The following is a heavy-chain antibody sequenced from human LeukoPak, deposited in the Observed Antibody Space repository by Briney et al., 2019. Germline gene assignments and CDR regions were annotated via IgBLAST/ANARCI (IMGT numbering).Heavy chain of an antibody. Sequence: PSETLSLTCTVSGGSISSYYWSWIRQPPGKGLEWIGYIYYSGSTNYNPSLKSRVTISVDTSKNQFSLKLSSVTAADTAVYYCARVGAGSWYVSYYGMDVWGQGTTVTVSS. D-gene: IGHD6-13*01. CDR1: GGSISSYY. CDR2: IYYSGST. J-gene: IGHJ6*02. V-gene: IGHV4-59*01. CDR3: ARVGAGSWYVSYYGMDV.